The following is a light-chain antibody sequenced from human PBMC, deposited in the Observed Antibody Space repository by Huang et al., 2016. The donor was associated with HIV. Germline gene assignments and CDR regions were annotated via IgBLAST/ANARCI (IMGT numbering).Light chain of an antibody. CDR2: HAS. Sequence: DIQMTQSPSSLSASVGDRVTITCQASQDISNYLNWYQQKPGKAPKVLIYHASNLETGVPSRFSGNVSGTDFTFTITSLQPEDIATYYCQQYDNLYTFGQGTKLEIK. CDR1: QDISNY. J-gene: IGKJ2*01. V-gene: IGKV1-33*01. CDR3: QQYDNLYT.